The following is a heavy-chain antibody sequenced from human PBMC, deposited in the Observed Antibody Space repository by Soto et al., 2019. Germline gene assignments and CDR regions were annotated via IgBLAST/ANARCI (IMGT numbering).Heavy chain of an antibody. V-gene: IGHV3-7*03. J-gene: IGHJ4*02. CDR3: TSRPSGMTYHAVFDF. D-gene: IGHD2-21*02. Sequence: PGGSLRLSCAASGLTFSGHWMTWVRQTPGEGLQWVAAIKPDGIETFYVDSVKGRFTISRDNARNSLFLQMDSLRAEDTAVYYCTSRPSGMTYHAVFDFCGQGTLVTLSS. CDR2: IKPDGIET. CDR1: GLTFSGHW.